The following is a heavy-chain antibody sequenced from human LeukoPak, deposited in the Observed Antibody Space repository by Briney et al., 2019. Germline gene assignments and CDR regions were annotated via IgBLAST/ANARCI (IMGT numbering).Heavy chain of an antibody. V-gene: IGHV3-30*18. Sequence: PGGSLRLSCAASGFTFSSYGVHWVRQAPGKGLEWVAVISYDGSNKYYADSVKGRFTISRDNSKNTLYLQMNSLRAEDTAVYYCAKTHPREGYEDYWGQGTLVTVSS. D-gene: IGHD5-12*01. CDR1: GFTFSSYG. J-gene: IGHJ4*02. CDR2: ISYDGSNK. CDR3: AKTHPREGYEDY.